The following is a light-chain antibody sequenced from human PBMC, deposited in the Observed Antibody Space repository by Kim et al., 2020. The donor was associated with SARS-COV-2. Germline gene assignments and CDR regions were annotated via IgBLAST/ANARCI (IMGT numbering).Light chain of an antibody. Sequence: DIQMTQSPSTLSVSVGDRVTITCRASQSISSWLAWYQQKPGKAPKVLIYDASSLKSGVPSRFSGSGSGTEFTLTISSLQPDDFATYYCQQYNSYPWTFGQGTKVDIK. J-gene: IGKJ1*01. CDR3: QQYNSYPWT. CDR1: QSISSW. V-gene: IGKV1-5*01. CDR2: DAS.